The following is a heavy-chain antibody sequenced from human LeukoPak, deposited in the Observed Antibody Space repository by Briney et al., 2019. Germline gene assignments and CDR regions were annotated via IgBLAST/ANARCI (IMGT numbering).Heavy chain of an antibody. D-gene: IGHD5-12*01. V-gene: IGHV3-11*01. CDR1: AFIFNNYY. CDR2: ISSSGSTI. CDR3: ARDSGYEDP. Sequence: GGSLRLSCAASAFIFNNYYMSWIRQAPEKGLECVSYISSSGSTIYYADSVKGRFTISRDNAKNSLYLQMNSLRAEDTAVYYCARDSGYEDPWGQGTLVTVSS. J-gene: IGHJ5*02.